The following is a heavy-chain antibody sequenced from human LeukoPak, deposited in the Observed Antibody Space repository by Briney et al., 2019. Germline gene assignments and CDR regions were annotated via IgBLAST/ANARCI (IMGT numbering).Heavy chain of an antibody. Sequence: ASVKVSCKASGYTFTSYYMHWVRQAPGQGLEWMGIIDPSGGSTSYAQKFQGRVTMTRDTSTSTVYMELSSLRSEDTAVYYCAREVRYCSSTSCRGVDYYCYMDVWGKGTTVTISS. D-gene: IGHD2-2*01. CDR2: IDPSGGST. CDR1: GYTFTSYY. J-gene: IGHJ6*03. V-gene: IGHV1-46*01. CDR3: AREVRYCSSTSCRGVDYYCYMDV.